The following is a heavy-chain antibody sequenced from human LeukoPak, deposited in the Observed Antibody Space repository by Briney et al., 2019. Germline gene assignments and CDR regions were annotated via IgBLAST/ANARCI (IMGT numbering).Heavy chain of an antibody. CDR1: GGSVSSGSYY. D-gene: IGHD5-24*01. CDR2: IYYTGST. V-gene: IGHV4-61*01. CDR3: ARGWLVGHYFDN. Sequence: SETLSITCTVSGGSVSSGSYYWSWIRQPPGKGLEWIGYIYYTGSTNYNPSLKSRVSTSVDTSKNQFSLKLSSVTAADTAVYYCARGWLVGHYFDNWGQGTLVTVSS. J-gene: IGHJ4*02.